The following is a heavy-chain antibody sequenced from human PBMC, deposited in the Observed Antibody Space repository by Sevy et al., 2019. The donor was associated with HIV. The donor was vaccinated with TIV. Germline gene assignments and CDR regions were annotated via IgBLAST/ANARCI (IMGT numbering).Heavy chain of an antibody. CDR1: GYTFTGYD. Sequence: ASVKVSCKASGYTFTGYDINWVRQATGQGLEWMGWMNPNSGNTGYAQKFQGRVTMTRNTSISTAYMELGSLRSEDTAVYYCARGFPVTGMVRYYHYGMDVWGQGTTVTVSS. D-gene: IGHD5-18*01. V-gene: IGHV1-8*01. CDR3: ARGFPVTGMVRYYHYGMDV. CDR2: MNPNSGNT. J-gene: IGHJ6*02.